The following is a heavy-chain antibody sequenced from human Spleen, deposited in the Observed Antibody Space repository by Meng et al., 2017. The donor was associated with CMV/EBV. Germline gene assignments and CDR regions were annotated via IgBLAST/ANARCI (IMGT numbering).Heavy chain of an antibody. CDR1: GGSISSTHW. V-gene: IGHV4-4*02. Sequence: SETLSLTCAVSGGSISSTHWWSWVRQPPGKGLEWIGEVYHSGSTNYNPSLGSRVCISLDTSKNHFSLKLTSVTAADTAVYYCARFRVTSHRFDPWGQGALVTVSS. J-gene: IGHJ5*02. D-gene: IGHD3-3*01. CDR3: ARFRVTSHRFDP. CDR2: VYHSGST.